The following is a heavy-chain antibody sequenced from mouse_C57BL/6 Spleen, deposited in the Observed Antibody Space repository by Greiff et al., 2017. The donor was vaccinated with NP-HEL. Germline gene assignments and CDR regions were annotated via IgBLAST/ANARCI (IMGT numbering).Heavy chain of an antibody. Sequence: QVQLQQPGAELVKPGASVKMSCKASGYTFTSYWITWVKQRPGQGLEWIGDIYPGSGSTNYNEKFKSKATLTVDTSSSTAYMQLSSLTSEDSAVYYCARSRITTVVVGDYWGQGTTLTVSS. CDR1: GYTFTSYW. J-gene: IGHJ2*01. V-gene: IGHV1-55*01. D-gene: IGHD1-1*01. CDR2: IYPGSGST. CDR3: ARSRITTVVVGDY.